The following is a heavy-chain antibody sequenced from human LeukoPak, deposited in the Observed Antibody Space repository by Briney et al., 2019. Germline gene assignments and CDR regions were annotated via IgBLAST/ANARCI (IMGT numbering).Heavy chain of an antibody. CDR3: AKDLYDILTGYPDAFDI. D-gene: IGHD3-9*01. CDR1: GFTFSSYA. CDR2: ISGGGGST. J-gene: IGHJ3*02. V-gene: IGHV3-23*01. Sequence: GGSLRLSCAASGFTFSSYAMSWVRQAPGKGLEWVSYISGGGGSTYYSDSFMERCTISSGNSKNTLYLKMNSLRAEDTAVYYCAKDLYDILTGYPDAFDIWGQGTMVTVSS.